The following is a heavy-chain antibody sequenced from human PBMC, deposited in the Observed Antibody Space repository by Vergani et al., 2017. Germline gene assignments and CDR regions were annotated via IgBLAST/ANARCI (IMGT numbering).Heavy chain of an antibody. Sequence: EVQLVESGGGLVQPGGSLRLSCAASGFTFSSYEMNWVRQAPGKGLEWVSYISSSGSTIYYADSVKVRFTISRDNAKNSLYLQMNSLRAEDTAVYYCARDPGGWYYRAYYFDYWGQGTLVTVSS. CDR1: GFTFSSYE. CDR2: ISSSGSTI. D-gene: IGHD6-19*01. V-gene: IGHV3-48*03. CDR3: ARDPGGWYYRAYYFDY. J-gene: IGHJ4*02.